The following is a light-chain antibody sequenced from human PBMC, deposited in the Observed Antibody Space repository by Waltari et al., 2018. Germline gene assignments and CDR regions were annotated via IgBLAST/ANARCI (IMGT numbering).Light chain of an antibody. J-gene: IGKJ4*01. CDR3: QQRSNWPS. Sequence: EIVMTQSPATLSVSPGERATLSCRASQSVRNNLVWYQQKPGQAPRLLIYGASTRVTGIPARFSGSGSGTDFTLTISSLEPEDFAVYYCQQRSNWPSFGGGTKVEIK. CDR2: GAS. CDR1: QSVRNN. V-gene: IGKV3-15*01.